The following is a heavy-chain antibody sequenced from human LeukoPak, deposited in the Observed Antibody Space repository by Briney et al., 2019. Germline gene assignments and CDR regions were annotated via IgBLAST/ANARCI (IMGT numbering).Heavy chain of an antibody. V-gene: IGHV3-11*01. J-gene: IGHJ6*02. CDR1: GFTFSDYY. Sequence: NPGGSLRLSCAASGFTFSDYYMSWIRQDPGKGLEWVSFIDLSGSFIYYADSVKGRFTISSDNAKNSLYLQMNSLRAEDTAVYYCARGHYGMDVWGQGTTVTVSS. CDR3: ARGHYGMDV. CDR2: IDLSGSFI.